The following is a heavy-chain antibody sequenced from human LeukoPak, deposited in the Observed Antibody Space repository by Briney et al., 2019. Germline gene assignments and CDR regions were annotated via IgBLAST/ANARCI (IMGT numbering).Heavy chain of an antibody. CDR3: ARATRDFWSGSFDY. Sequence: SETLSLTCTVSGGSISSYYWSWIRQPPGKGLEWIGYIYYSGSTNDNPSLKSRVTISIDTSKNQFSLKMSSLTAADTAVYYCARATRDFWSGSFDYWGQGTLVTVSS. CDR1: GGSISSYY. V-gene: IGHV4-59*01. J-gene: IGHJ4*02. D-gene: IGHD3-3*01. CDR2: IYYSGST.